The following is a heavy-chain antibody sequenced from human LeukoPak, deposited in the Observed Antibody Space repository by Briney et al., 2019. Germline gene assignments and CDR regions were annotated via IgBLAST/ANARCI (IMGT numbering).Heavy chain of an antibody. V-gene: IGHV3-7*01. CDR3: ARDHYGSGNYYSFFDY. J-gene: IGHJ4*02. CDR1: GFTFSNHW. Sequence: GGSLRLSCAASGFTFSNHWMSWVRQAPGKGLEWVANIKQDGSERNYVDSVKGRFAISRDNAKNSLYLQMNSLRAEDTAVYYCARDHYGSGNYYSFFDYWGQGTLVTVSS. CDR2: IKQDGSER. D-gene: IGHD3-10*01.